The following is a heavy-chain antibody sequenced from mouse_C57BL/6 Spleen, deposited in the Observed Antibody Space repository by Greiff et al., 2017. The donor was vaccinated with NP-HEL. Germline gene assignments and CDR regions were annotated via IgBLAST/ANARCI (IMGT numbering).Heavy chain of an antibody. Sequence: QVQLQQPGAELVMPGASVKLSCKASGYTFTSYWMHWVKQRPGQGLEWIGEIDPSDSYTNYNQKFKGKSTLTVDKSSSTAYMQLSSLTSEDSAVYYCARQPGSSGYGWFAYWGQGTLVTVSA. CDR2: IDPSDSYT. CDR3: ARQPGSSGYGWFAY. CDR1: GYTFTSYW. V-gene: IGHV1-69*01. D-gene: IGHD3-2*02. J-gene: IGHJ3*01.